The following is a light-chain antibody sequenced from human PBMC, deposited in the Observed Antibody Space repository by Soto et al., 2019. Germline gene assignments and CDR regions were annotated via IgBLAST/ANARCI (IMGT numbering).Light chain of an antibody. J-gene: IGKJ1*01. CDR3: QHYGGMWT. CDR2: DAL. V-gene: IGKV1-5*01. CDR1: QSNTNR. Sequence: DIQMTQSPSNLSASVGYRFAITCRASQSNTNRLAWYQLKPGKAPKVLIYDALNLESGVPSRFSGSGYGTEFTLTIRSLQPDDFATYCCQHYGGMWTFGQVTKVDI.